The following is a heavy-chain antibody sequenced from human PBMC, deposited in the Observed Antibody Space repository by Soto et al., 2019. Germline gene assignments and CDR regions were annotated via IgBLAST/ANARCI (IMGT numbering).Heavy chain of an antibody. J-gene: IGHJ4*02. V-gene: IGHV4-39*01. CDR2: IYYSGST. CDR1: GGSISSSSYY. CDR3: ARQRGCSGGSCYPGY. Sequence: ETLSLTCTVSGGSISSSSYYWGWIRQPPGKGLEWIGSIYYSGSTYYNPSLKSRVTISVDTSKNQFSLKLSSVTAADTAVCYCARQRGCSGGSCYPGYWGQGTLVTVSS. D-gene: IGHD2-15*01.